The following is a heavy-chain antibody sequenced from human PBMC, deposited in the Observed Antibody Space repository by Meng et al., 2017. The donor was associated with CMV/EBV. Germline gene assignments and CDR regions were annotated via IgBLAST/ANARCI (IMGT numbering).Heavy chain of an antibody. CDR2: IYSGGST. V-gene: IGHV3-66*02. D-gene: IGHD2-2*01. CDR1: GFTVSSNY. CDR3: ARDLNVVVPAAMGGTTAKNKLGYYYYGMDV. Sequence: GGSLRLSCAASGFTVSSNYMSWVRQAPGKGLEWVSVIYSGGSTYYADSVKGRFTISRDNSENTLYLQMNSLRAEDTAVYYCARDLNVVVPAAMGGTTAKNKLGYYYYGMDVWGQGTTVTVSS. J-gene: IGHJ6*02.